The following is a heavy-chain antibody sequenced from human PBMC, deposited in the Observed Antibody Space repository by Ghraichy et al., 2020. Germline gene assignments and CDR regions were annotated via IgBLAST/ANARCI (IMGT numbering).Heavy chain of an antibody. J-gene: IGHJ4*02. CDR2: INSDGSNT. V-gene: IGHV3-74*01. Sequence: LSLTCAASGFTFSRYWMHWVRQAPGKELVWVSRINSDGSNTNYADSVKGRFTISRDNAKNTLYLQMNSLRAEDTAVYYCARAGCGGDCSFDYWGQGTLVTVST. CDR1: GFTFSRYW. D-gene: IGHD2-21*02. CDR3: ARAGCGGDCSFDY.